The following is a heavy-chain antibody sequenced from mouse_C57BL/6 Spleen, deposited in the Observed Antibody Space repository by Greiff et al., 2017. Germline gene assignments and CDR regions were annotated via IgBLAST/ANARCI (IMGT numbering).Heavy chain of an antibody. CDR2: IHPNSGST. Sequence: QVQLQQPGAELVKPGASVKLSCKASGYTFTSYWMHWVKQRPGQGLEWIGMIHPNSGSTNYNEKFKSKATLTVDKSSSTAYMQLSSLTSEDSAVYYWARPPIGGTDFDYWGQGTTLTVSS. V-gene: IGHV1-64*01. J-gene: IGHJ2*01. CDR1: GYTFTSYW. D-gene: IGHD2-14*01. CDR3: ARPPIGGTDFDY.